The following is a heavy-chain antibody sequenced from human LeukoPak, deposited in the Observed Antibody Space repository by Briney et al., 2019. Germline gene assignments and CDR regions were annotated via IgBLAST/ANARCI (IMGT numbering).Heavy chain of an antibody. D-gene: IGHD5-24*01. V-gene: IGHV5-51*01. J-gene: IGHJ4*02. CDR3: ARASRDGYNQNFDY. Sequence: GESLKISCKAYGYSFFRYSWIAWVRQIPGKGLEWMGILYPGDSDSRYSPSFQGQVTISADRSISTAYLHWSSLKVSDTAMYYCARASRDGYNQNFDYWGQGTLVTVSS. CDR1: GYSFFRYSW. CDR2: LYPGDSDS.